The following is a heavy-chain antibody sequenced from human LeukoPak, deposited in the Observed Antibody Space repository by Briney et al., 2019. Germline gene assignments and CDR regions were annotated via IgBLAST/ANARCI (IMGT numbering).Heavy chain of an antibody. CDR1: GFTFSSYG. Sequence: GGSLRLSCAASGFTFSSYGMHWVRQAPGKGLEWVAVIWYDGSNKYYAGSVKGRFTISRDNSKNTLYLQMNSLRAEDTAVYYCAREGEMATTSDFDYWGQGTLVTVSS. V-gene: IGHV3-33*01. D-gene: IGHD5-24*01. CDR2: IWYDGSNK. J-gene: IGHJ4*02. CDR3: AREGEMATTSDFDY.